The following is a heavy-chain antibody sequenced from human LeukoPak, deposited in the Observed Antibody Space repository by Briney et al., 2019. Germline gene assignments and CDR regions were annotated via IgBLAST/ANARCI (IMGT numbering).Heavy chain of an antibody. V-gene: IGHV1-24*01. D-gene: IGHD3-10*01. J-gene: IGHJ4*02. CDR1: GYTLTELS. CDR3: ATDLTPPSLRGRHYY. Sequence: GASVKVSCKVSGYTLTELSMHWVRQAPGKGLEWMGGFDPEDGETIYAQKFQGRVTMTEDTSTDTAYMELSSLRSEDTAVYYCATDLTPPSLRGRHYYWGQGTLVTVSS. CDR2: FDPEDGET.